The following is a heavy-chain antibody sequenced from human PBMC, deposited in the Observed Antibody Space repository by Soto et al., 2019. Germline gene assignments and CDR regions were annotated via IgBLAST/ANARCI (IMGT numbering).Heavy chain of an antibody. CDR1: GGTFSSYA. CDR3: XXXXXXXXXXYYGMDV. CDR2: IIPIFGTA. J-gene: IGHJ6*02. V-gene: IGHV1-69*05. Sequence: QVQLVQSGAEVKKPGSSVKVSCKASGGTFSSYAISWVRQAPGQGLEWMGGIIPIFGTANYAQKFQGRVTXXXXXXXXXXXXXXXXXXXXXXXXXXXXXXXXXXXXXYYGMDVWGQGTTVTVSS.